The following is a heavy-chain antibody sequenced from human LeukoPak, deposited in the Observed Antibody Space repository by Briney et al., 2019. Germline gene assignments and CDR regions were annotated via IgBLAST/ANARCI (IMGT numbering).Heavy chain of an antibody. J-gene: IGHJ4*02. CDR2: ISYDGSNK. V-gene: IGHV3-30*14. D-gene: IGHD3-22*01. CDR3: ARAFTYYYDSSGYLPGDY. CDR1: GFTFSSYA. Sequence: PGGSLRLSCAASGFTFSSYAMHWVRQAPGKGLEWVAVISYDGSNKYYADSVKGRFTISRDNSKNTLYLQMNSLRAEDTAVYYCARAFTYYYDSSGYLPGDYWGQGTLVTVSS.